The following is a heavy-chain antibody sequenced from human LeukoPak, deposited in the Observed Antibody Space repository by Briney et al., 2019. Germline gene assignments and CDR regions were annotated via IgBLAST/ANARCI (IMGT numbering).Heavy chain of an antibody. Sequence: SETLSLTCTVSGYSISGGYYWGWIRQPPGKGLEWIGSIFHSGSTYYNSSLKSRVTISADTSKKQFSLKLSSVTAADTAMYYCARSYDSSGYYFFWGQGTLVTVSS. D-gene: IGHD3-22*01. CDR2: IFHSGST. V-gene: IGHV4-38-2*02. CDR1: GYSISGGYY. J-gene: IGHJ4*02. CDR3: ARSYDSSGYYFF.